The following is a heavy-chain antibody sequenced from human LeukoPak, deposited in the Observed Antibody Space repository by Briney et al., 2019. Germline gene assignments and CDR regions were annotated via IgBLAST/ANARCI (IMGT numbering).Heavy chain of an antibody. J-gene: IGHJ6*03. CDR1: GGSFSGYY. CDR2: INHSGST. CDR3: AEGRIRYFDWLEGDYYYYYMDV. V-gene: IGHV4-34*01. Sequence: PSETLSLTCAVYGGSFSGYYWSWIRQPPVKGLEWIGEINHSGSTHYNPSLKRRVTIPVDTSKNQLSLKLSSVTAADTAVYYRAEGRIRYFDWLEGDYYYYYMDVWGKGTTVTVSS. D-gene: IGHD3-9*01.